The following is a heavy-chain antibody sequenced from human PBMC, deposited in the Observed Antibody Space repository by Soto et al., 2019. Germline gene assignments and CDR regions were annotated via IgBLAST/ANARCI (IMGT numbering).Heavy chain of an antibody. J-gene: IGHJ6*02. CDR1: GFTFSSYA. Sequence: GGSLRLSCAASGFTFSSYAMSWVRQAPGKGLEWVSAISGSGGSTYYADSVKGRFTISRDNSKNTLYLQMNSLRAEDTAVYYCAKDGYCSGGSCQRSYYYYGMDVWGQGTTVTVSS. CDR3: AKDGYCSGGSCQRSYYYYGMDV. V-gene: IGHV3-23*01. CDR2: ISGSGGST. D-gene: IGHD2-15*01.